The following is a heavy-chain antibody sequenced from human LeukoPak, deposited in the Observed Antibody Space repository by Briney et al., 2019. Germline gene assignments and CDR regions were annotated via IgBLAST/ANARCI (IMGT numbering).Heavy chain of an antibody. J-gene: IGHJ3*02. Sequence: GGSLRLSCLASGLTFSNAWMSWVRQAPGKGLEWVGRIKSKTDGETTDYAAPVKGRFTISRDDSKNTLYLQMNRVNVGDTAVYYCITDPGAWAPIWGQGTMVTVSS. V-gene: IGHV3-15*01. CDR1: GLTFSNAW. CDR2: IKSKTDGETT. D-gene: IGHD1-26*01. CDR3: ITDPGAWAPI.